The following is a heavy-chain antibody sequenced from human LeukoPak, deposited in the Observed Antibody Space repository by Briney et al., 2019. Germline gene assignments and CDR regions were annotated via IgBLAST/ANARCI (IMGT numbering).Heavy chain of an antibody. J-gene: IGHJ4*02. CDR3: ARHFFPPNYYHSSGYYLDY. CDR1: GYSFISFW. V-gene: IGHV5-51*01. CDR2: IYPGDSDT. Sequence: GESLKISCKGSGYSFISFWLGWVRQMPGKGLEWMGIIYPGDSDTIYSPSFQGQVTISADKSISTAYLQWSSLKASDTAMYYCARHFFPPNYYHSSGYYLDYWGQGTLVTVSS. D-gene: IGHD3-22*01.